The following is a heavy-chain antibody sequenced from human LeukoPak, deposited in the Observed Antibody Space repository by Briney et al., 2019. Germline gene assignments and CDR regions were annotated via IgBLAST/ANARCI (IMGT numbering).Heavy chain of an antibody. CDR1: GYTFTSYD. CDR2: IIPIFGTA. V-gene: IGHV1-69*05. D-gene: IGHD2-2*01. J-gene: IGHJ6*03. CDR3: ATRSLGYCSSTSCYHNYYYYMDV. Sequence: SVKVSCKASGYTFTSYDINWVRQATGQGLEWMGWIIPIFGTANYAQKFQGRVTITTDESTSTAYMELSSLRSEDTAVYYCATRSLGYCSSTSCYHNYYYYMDVWGKGTTVTVSS.